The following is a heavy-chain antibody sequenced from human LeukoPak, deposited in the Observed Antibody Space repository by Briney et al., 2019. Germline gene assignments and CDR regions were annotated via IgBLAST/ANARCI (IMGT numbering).Heavy chain of an antibody. CDR1: GFTFSSYA. D-gene: IGHD6-13*01. V-gene: IGHV3-23*01. CDR2: ISGSGGST. CDR3: AKDPMAGSRSSSWSHNWFDP. Sequence: PGGSLRLSCAASGFTFSSYAMSWVRQAPGKGLEWVSAISGSGGSTYYADSVKGRFTISRDNSKNTLYLQMNSLRAEDTAVYYCAKDPMAGSRSSSWSHNWFDPWGQGTLVTVSS. J-gene: IGHJ5*02.